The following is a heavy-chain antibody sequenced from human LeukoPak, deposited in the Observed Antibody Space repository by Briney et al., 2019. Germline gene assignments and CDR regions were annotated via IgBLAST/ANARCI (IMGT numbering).Heavy chain of an antibody. Sequence: PGGSLRLSCAASGFTFSNYWMRWVRQAPGKGLEWVANIKEDGSDKHYMDSVKGRFTISRDNAKNSLFLQMNSLRAEDTAVYYCARERIATASTGDYWGQGTLVTVSS. CDR1: GFTFSNYW. J-gene: IGHJ4*02. CDR3: ARERIATASTGDY. V-gene: IGHV3-7*01. D-gene: IGHD6-13*01. CDR2: IKEDGSDK.